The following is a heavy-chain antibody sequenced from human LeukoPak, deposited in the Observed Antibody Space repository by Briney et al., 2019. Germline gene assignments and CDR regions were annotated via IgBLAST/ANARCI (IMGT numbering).Heavy chain of an antibody. V-gene: IGHV3-33*01. CDR1: GFTFSSYG. CDR2: IWYDGSNK. D-gene: IGHD1-14*01. J-gene: IGHJ6*02. Sequence: GGSLRLSCAASGFTFSSYGMHWVRQAPGKGLEWVAVIWYDGSNKYYADSVKGRFTISRDNSKNTLYLQMNSLGAEDTAVYYCARDSGDYYYYGMDVWGQGTTVTVSS. CDR3: ARDSGDYYYYGMDV.